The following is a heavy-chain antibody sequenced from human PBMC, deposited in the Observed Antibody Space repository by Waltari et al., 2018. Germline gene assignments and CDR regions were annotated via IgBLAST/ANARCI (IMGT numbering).Heavy chain of an antibody. CDR3: AKLSDFWSGSLDY. Sequence: EVQLLESGGGLVQPGGSLRLSCAASGFTFDTYGRTWVRQAPGKGLEWISTISGSGGSTYYADSVKGRFTISRDNSKNTLYLQLNSLRAEDTAVYYCAKLSDFWSGSLDYWGQGTLVTVSS. J-gene: IGHJ4*02. V-gene: IGHV3-23*01. CDR1: GFTFDTYG. CDR2: ISGSGGST. D-gene: IGHD3-3*01.